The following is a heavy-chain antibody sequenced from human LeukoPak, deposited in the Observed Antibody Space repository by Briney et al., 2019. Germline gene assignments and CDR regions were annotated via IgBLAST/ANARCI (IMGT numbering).Heavy chain of an antibody. J-gene: IGHJ6*02. CDR3: ARDFFSSWYKSDYYYGMDV. D-gene: IGHD6-13*01. CDR1: GFTFSSYW. Sequence: GGSLRLSCAASGFTFSSYWMSWVRQAPGKGLEWVANIKQDGSEKYYVDSVKGRFTISRDNAKNSLYLQMNSLRAEDTAVYYCARDFFSSWYKSDYYYGMDVWGQGTTVTVSS. V-gene: IGHV3-7*05. CDR2: IKQDGSEK.